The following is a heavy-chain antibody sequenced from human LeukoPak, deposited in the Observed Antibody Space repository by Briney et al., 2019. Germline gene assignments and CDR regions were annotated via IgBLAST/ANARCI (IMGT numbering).Heavy chain of an antibody. D-gene: IGHD6-13*01. J-gene: IGHJ6*03. CDR2: IKQDGSEK. V-gene: IGHV3-7*01. CDR1: GFTFSSSW. Sequence: GGSLRLSCAASGFTFSSSWMSWVRQAPGKGREWVANIKQDGSEKYYVDSVKGRFTISRDNAKNSLYLQMNSLRAEDTAVYYCARTTSSWYGYYYYYMDVWGKGTTVTISS. CDR3: ARTTSSWYGYYYYYMDV.